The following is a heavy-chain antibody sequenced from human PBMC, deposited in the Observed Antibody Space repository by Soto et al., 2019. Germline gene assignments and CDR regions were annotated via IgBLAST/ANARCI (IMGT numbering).Heavy chain of an antibody. D-gene: IGHD6-6*01. Sequence: QVHLVQSGAEVTKAGSSVKVSCKASGGTFSSHAFSWVRQAPGQGLEWVGGIIPIFETANYAQEFQGRVTISADESTHTVILELNNLRSDDTAIYFCSIGDRSSWIGNHWCPGTQVTVS. V-gene: IGHV1-69*01. CDR3: SIGDRSSWIGNH. J-gene: IGHJ4*02. CDR1: GGTFSSHA. CDR2: IIPIFETA.